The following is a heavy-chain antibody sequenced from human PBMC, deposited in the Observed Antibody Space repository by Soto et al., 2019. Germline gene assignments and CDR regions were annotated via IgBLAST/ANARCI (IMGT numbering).Heavy chain of an antibody. CDR1: GITLNSYA. Sequence: EVHLLESGGDLVQPGGSLRLSCAASGITLNSYAMSWVRQAPGKGLEWVSTLSDSGGTTYYADSVKGRFTVFRDSSKNTLYLQMNSLRAEDTAVYHCARTLGVGDPFDYWGQGTLVTVAS. V-gene: IGHV3-23*01. CDR3: ARTLGVGDPFDY. CDR2: LSDSGGTT. J-gene: IGHJ4*02. D-gene: IGHD2-21*02.